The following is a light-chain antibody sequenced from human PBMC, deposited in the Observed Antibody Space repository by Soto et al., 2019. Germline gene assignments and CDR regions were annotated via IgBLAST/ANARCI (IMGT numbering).Light chain of an antibody. Sequence: QSVLTQPPSASASLGASVTLTCTLSSGYSNYKVDWYQQRPGKGPRFVMRVGTGGIVGSKGDGIPDRFSVLGSGLNRYLTIKNIQEEDESDYHCGADHGGGSNFVNGVFGGGTKLTVL. CDR2: VGTGGIVG. V-gene: IGLV9-49*01. CDR1: SGYSNYK. CDR3: GADHGGGSNFVNGV. J-gene: IGLJ3*02.